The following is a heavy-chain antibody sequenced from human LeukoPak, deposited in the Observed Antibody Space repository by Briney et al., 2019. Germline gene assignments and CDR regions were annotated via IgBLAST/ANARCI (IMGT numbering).Heavy chain of an antibody. V-gene: IGHV5-51*01. J-gene: IGHJ4*02. CDR2: TYPPNSGT. Sequence: GESLKISCQGSGYSFTNNWIGWVRQMSWKGLEWMGFTYPPNSGTRYSPSFQGQVTISVDKSINTAYLQWSSLKASDTAMYYCARLVSGSWAENFDYWGQGTLITVSS. D-gene: IGHD6-13*01. CDR1: GYSFTNNW. CDR3: ARLVSGSWAENFDY.